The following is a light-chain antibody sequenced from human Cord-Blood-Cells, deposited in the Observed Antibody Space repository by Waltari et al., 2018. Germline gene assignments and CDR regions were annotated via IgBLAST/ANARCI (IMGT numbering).Light chain of an antibody. J-gene: IGKJ5*01. V-gene: IGKV1-33*01. CDR2: DAS. CDR1: QDISNY. Sequence: DIQMTQSPSSLSASVGDRVTITCQASQDISNYLNWYQQKPGKAPKRLIYDASNLETGVPSRFSGSGSGTDFTCTISSLQPEDIATYYCQQYDNLPITFGQGTRLEIK. CDR3: QQYDNLPIT.